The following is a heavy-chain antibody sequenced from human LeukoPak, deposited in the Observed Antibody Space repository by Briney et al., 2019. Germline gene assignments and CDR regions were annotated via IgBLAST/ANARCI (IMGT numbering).Heavy chain of an antibody. Sequence: GGSLRLSCAASGFTFSSYAMSWVRQAPGKGLEWVSSISSSSSYIYYADSVKGRFTISRDNAKNSLYLQMNSLRSEDTAVYYCAADRGFWSHWGQGTLVTVSS. D-gene: IGHD3-3*01. CDR3: AADRGFWSH. V-gene: IGHV3-21*04. J-gene: IGHJ4*02. CDR1: GFTFSSYA. CDR2: ISSSSSYI.